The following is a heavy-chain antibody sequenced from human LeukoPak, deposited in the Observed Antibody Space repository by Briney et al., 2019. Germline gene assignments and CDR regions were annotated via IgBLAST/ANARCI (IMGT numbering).Heavy chain of an antibody. CDR2: INWNSGNI. CDR1: GFTFSSYS. J-gene: IGHJ4*02. Sequence: GGSLRLSCAASGFTFSSYSMNWVRQAPGKGLEWVSSINWNSGNIGYADSVKGRFTISRDNAKNSLYLQMNSLRAEDTALYYCGKGYYYDTSGTVDYWGQGTLVTVSS. CDR3: GKGYYYDTSGTVDY. V-gene: IGHV3-9*01. D-gene: IGHD3-22*01.